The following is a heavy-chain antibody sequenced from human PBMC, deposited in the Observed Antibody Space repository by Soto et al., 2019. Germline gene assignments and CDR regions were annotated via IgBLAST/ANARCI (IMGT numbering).Heavy chain of an antibody. CDR2: INPATGAA. D-gene: IGHD3-3*01. CDR3: ARGGGVGVAGSAAFDM. J-gene: IGHJ3*02. CDR1: GYPVTAYY. Sequence: QLHLVQSGAVVKKPGASVTVSCSASGYPVTAYYMHWVRQAPGRGLEWMGGINPATGAAKYTQTFQGRVTMTRDTSTSTACRELSGRRSEDTAVFYCARGGGVGVAGSAAFDMWGQGTLVTVSS. V-gene: IGHV1-2*02.